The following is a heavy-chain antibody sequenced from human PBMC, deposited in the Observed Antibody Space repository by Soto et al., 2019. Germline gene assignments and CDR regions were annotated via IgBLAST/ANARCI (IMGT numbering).Heavy chain of an antibody. CDR2: ISSSSSYI. D-gene: IGHD2-2*01. V-gene: IGHV3-21*01. J-gene: IGHJ4*02. CDR3: ARDWAAARRSIY. CDR1: GFTFSSYS. Sequence: EVQLVESGGGLVKPGGSLRLSCAASGFTFSSYSMNWVRQAPGKGLEWVSSISSSSSYIYYADSVKGRFTISRDNAKNSLYLQMNSLRAEDTAVYYCARDWAAARRSIYWGQGTLVTVSS.